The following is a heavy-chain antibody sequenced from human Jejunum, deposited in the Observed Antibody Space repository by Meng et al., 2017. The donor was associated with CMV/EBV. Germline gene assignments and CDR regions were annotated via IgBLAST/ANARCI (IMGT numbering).Heavy chain of an antibody. V-gene: IGHV3-23*03. D-gene: IGHD2/OR15-2a*01. CDR3: AKNFRTYRSGVQYYTMDV. CDR2: LYSGGDT. CDR1: FRVYA. J-gene: IGHJ6*02. Sequence: FRVYAMTWVRQAPGKVLEWVSLLYSGGDTFYGDSVKGRFTISRDNSKNILYLQLNSLRAEDTAVYYCAKNFRTYRSGVQYYTMDVWGQGTTVTVSS.